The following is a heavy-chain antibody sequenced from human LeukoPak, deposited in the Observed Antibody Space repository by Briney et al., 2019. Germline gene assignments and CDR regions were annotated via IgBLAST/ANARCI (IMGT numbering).Heavy chain of an antibody. CDR2: INHSGST. Sequence: SETLSLTCAVYGGSFSGYYWSWIRQPPGKGLEWIGEINHSGSTYYNPSLKSRVTISVDTSKNQFSLKLSSVTAADTAVYYCARRAAYDYVWGSYRFGDYFDYWGQGTLVTVSS. V-gene: IGHV4-34*01. J-gene: IGHJ4*02. D-gene: IGHD3-16*02. CDR1: GGSFSGYY. CDR3: ARRAAYDYVWGSYRFGDYFDY.